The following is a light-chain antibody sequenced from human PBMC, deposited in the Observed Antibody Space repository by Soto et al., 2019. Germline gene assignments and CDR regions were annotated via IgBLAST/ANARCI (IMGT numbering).Light chain of an antibody. CDR1: QSLSRSY. Sequence: VLTQSPGTLSLSPGERATLSCRASQSLSRSYLAWCQRKPGLAPRLLIYSASSRATGIPDRLSGSASATDLALTIRRLEPEDFAVYSCQQYSRSPPDTFGPGTRLEIK. CDR3: QQYSRSPPDT. CDR2: SAS. V-gene: IGKV3-20*01. J-gene: IGKJ5*01.